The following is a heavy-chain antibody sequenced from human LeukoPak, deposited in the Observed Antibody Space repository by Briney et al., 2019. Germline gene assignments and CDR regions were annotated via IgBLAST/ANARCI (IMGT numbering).Heavy chain of an antibody. CDR1: GFTFSSYE. J-gene: IGHJ4*02. CDR3: ARENGGYCSGGSCYSDNYFDY. Sequence: GGSLRLSCAASGFTFSSYEINWVRQAPGKGLEWVSYISSSGSTIYYADSVKGRFTISRDDAKNSPYLQMNSLRAEDTAVYYCARENGGYCSGGSCYSDNYFDYWGQGTLVTVSS. V-gene: IGHV3-48*03. CDR2: ISSSGSTI. D-gene: IGHD2-15*01.